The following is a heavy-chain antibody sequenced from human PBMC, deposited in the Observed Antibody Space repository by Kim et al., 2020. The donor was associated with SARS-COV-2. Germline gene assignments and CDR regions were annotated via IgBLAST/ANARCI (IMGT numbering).Heavy chain of an antibody. Sequence: GGSLRLSCAASGFTFSSYWMHWVRQAPGKGLVWVSRINSDGSSTSYADSVKGRFTISRDNAKNTLYLQMNSLRAEDTAVYYCARDKSYYDILTGYYRGVIDYWGQGTLVTVSS. CDR2: INSDGSST. CDR1: GFTFSSYW. J-gene: IGHJ4*02. V-gene: IGHV3-74*01. D-gene: IGHD3-9*01. CDR3: ARDKSYYDILTGYYRGVIDY.